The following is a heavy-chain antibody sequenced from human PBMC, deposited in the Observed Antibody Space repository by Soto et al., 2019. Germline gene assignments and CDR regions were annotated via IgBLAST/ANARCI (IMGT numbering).Heavy chain of an antibody. CDR3: AKMTSSGWYDPVFH. V-gene: IGHV3-11*01. D-gene: IGHD6-19*01. Sequence: QVQLVESAGGLVKTRGSLRLSCVASGFSFSDYYMSWVRQAPGKGLEWISYISGSSSNIYYADSVKGRFTISRDNAENSVFLQMNNLRAEDTARYYCAKMTSSGWYDPVFHWGQGTLVTVSS. J-gene: IGHJ4*02. CDR2: ISGSSSNI. CDR1: GFSFSDYY.